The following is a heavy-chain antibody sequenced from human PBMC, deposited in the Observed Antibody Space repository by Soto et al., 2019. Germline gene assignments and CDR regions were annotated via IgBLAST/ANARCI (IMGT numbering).Heavy chain of an antibody. V-gene: IGHV5-51*01. CDR1: GYKFSAYW. J-gene: IGHJ3*02. Sequence: PGESLKISCQASGYKFSAYWIGWVRLMPGKGLEWVGVIYPGDSDTKYRPSFQGQVTISADKSISTAYLQWSSLKASDTAMYYCASPSKETAVAGGYDAFDIWGQGTMVTVSS. CDR3: ASPSKETAVAGGYDAFDI. D-gene: IGHD6-19*01. CDR2: IYPGDSDT.